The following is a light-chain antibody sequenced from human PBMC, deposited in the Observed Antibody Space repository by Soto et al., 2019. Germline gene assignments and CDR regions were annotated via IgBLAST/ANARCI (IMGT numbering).Light chain of an antibody. V-gene: IGKV3-15*01. CDR2: GAS. J-gene: IGKJ2*01. CDR1: QSVNSN. CDR3: QQYNNWPPDP. Sequence: EIVMTQSPASLSVSPGERATLSCRASQSVNSNLAWYQQKPGQAPRLLIYGASTRATGIPGRFRGSGSGTDFTLTHTSLQSEDFADYCCQQYNNWPPDPFGQGTKLEIQ.